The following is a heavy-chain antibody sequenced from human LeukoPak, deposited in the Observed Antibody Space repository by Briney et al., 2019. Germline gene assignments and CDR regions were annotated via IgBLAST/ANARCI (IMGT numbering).Heavy chain of an antibody. CDR1: GFTFSSYS. D-gene: IGHD2-2*01. J-gene: IGHJ4*02. V-gene: IGHV3-48*01. CDR2: ITGHSSTT. Sequence: GGSLRLSCAASGFTFSSYSMNWVRQAPGRGLEWVSYITGHSSTTYYADSVKGRFTISRDNSKNTLYLQMNSLRAEDTAVYYCAKDPAFSYWGQGTLVTVSS. CDR3: AKDPAFSY.